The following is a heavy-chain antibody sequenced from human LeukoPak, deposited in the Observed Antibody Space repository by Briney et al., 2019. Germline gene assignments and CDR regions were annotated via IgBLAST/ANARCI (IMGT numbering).Heavy chain of an antibody. CDR3: ARDQGNYDFWSGYRYYYGMDV. Sequence: SETLSLTCTVSGGSISSSYYWWGWFRQPPGKRLEYIARMSYSGTTYYNPSLKSRVTISVDTSKNQFSLKLSSVTAADTAVYYCARDQGNYDFWSGYRYYYGMDVWGQGTTVTVSS. CDR1: GGSISSSYYW. V-gene: IGHV4-39*07. J-gene: IGHJ6*02. D-gene: IGHD3-3*01. CDR2: MSYSGTT.